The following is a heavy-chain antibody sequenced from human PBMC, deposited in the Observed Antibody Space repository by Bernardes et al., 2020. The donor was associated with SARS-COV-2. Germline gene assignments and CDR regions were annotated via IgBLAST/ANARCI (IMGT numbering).Heavy chain of an antibody. CDR1: GLTFTYGC. J-gene: IGHJ4*02. D-gene: IGHD2-15*01. CDR2: IKSRTDGGTT. Sequence: GGSLRLSCAASGLTFTYGCMSWVRQAPGKGLEWVGLIKSRTDGGTTDYAAPVKGRFTISRDDSKNTLYLQMDSLKAEDTAVYYCRKVVGPRGDDYWGQGTLVTVSS. V-gene: IGHV3-15*01. CDR3: RKVVGPRGDDY.